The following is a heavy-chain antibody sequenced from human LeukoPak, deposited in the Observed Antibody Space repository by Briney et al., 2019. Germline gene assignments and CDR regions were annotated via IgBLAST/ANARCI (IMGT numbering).Heavy chain of an antibody. CDR2: ISGSGVNT. D-gene: IGHD3-22*01. CDR1: GFTFSSYS. Sequence: GGSLRLSCAASGFTFSSYSMTWVRQAPGKGLEWVSAISGSGVNTYYADSVKGRFAASRGNSKNTLYLQMNSLRAEDTAVYYCARGRSGYGPFDAFDIWGQGTWVTVSS. CDR3: ARGRSGYGPFDAFDI. J-gene: IGHJ3*02. V-gene: IGHV3-23*01.